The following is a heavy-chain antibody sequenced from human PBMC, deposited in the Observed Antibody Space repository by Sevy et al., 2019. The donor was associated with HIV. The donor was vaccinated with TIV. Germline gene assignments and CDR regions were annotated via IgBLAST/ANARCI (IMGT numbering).Heavy chain of an antibody. J-gene: IGHJ4*02. Sequence: ASVKVSCKASGGTFSSYAISWVRQAPGQGLEWMGGIIPIFGTANYAQKFQGRVTITADESTSTAYMELGSLRSEDTAVYYCARDYCTNGVCYPYYFDYWGQGTLVTVSS. CDR3: ARDYCTNGVCYPYYFDY. CDR2: IIPIFGTA. V-gene: IGHV1-69*13. CDR1: GGTFSSYA. D-gene: IGHD2-8*01.